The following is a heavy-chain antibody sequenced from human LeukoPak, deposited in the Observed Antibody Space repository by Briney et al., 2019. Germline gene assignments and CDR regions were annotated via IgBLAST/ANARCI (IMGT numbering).Heavy chain of an antibody. V-gene: IGHV3-23*01. D-gene: IGHD6-13*01. CDR1: GFPFNTYA. J-gene: IGHJ4*02. Sequence: GGSLRLSCAASGFPFNTYAMTWVRQAPGKGLGWVSGISVSGGTTYYADSVKGRFTISRDNSGNTLYLQMSSLRAEDTAVYYCAKAPSVSSSWFDYWGQGTLVTVSS. CDR3: AKAPSVSSSWFDY. CDR2: ISVSGGTT.